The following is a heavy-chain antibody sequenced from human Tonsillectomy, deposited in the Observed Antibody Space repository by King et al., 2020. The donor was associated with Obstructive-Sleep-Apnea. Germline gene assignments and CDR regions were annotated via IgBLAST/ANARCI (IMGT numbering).Heavy chain of an antibody. Sequence: VQLVESGGVVVQPGRSLRLSCAASGFTFSSYGMHWVRQAPGKGLGWVAVISDDGSRKYYADSVKGRFTISRDNSKTTLYLQMNSLRPEDTAVFYCAKEMIAAAATGGMDVWGQGTTVTVSS. D-gene: IGHD6-13*01. CDR1: GFTFSSYG. J-gene: IGHJ6*02. V-gene: IGHV3-30*18. CDR3: AKEMIAAAATGGMDV. CDR2: ISDDGSRK.